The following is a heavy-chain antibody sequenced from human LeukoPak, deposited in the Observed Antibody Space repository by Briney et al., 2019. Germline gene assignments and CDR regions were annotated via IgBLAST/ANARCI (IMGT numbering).Heavy chain of an antibody. CDR2: INHSGST. V-gene: IGHV4-34*01. CDR3: ARAGGYDSSGYYYFDY. Sequence: SETLSLTCAVYGGSFSGYYWSWIRQPPGKGLEWIGEINHSGSTNYNPSLKSRVTISVDTSKNQFSLKLSSVTAADTAVYYCARAGGYDSSGYYYFDYWGQGTLVTVSS. J-gene: IGHJ4*02. CDR1: GGSFSGYY. D-gene: IGHD3-22*01.